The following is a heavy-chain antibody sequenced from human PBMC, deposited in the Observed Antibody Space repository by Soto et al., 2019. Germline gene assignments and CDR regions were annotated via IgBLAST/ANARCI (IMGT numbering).Heavy chain of an antibody. CDR2: INPNSGGT. V-gene: IGHV1-2*02. CDR3: ARLGRYSGYDFGGRDAFDI. CDR1: GYTFTGYY. Sequence: ASVKVSCKXSGYTFTGYYMHWVRQAPGQGLEWMGWINPNSGGTNYAQKFQGRVTMTRDTSISTAYMELSRLRSDDTAVYYCARLGRYSGYDFGGRDAFDIWGQGTMVTVSS. D-gene: IGHD5-12*01. J-gene: IGHJ3*02.